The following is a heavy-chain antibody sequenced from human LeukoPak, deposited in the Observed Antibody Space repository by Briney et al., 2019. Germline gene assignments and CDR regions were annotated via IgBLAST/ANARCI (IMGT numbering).Heavy chain of an antibody. CDR3: ARGPCGGDCPNFDY. J-gene: IGHJ4*02. D-gene: IGHD2-21*02. CDR1: GYTFTRYY. CDR2: INPNSGGT. V-gene: IGHV1-2*02. Sequence: ASVKVSCKASGYTFTRYYMHWVRQAPGQGLEWMGWINPNSGGTNYAQKFQGRVTMTRDTSISTAYMELSRLRSDDTAVYYCARGPCGGDCPNFDYWGQGTLVTVSS.